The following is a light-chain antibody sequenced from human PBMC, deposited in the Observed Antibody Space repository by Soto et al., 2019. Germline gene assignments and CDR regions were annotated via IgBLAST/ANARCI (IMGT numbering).Light chain of an antibody. Sequence: QSVLTQPASVSGSPGQSITISCTGTSSDVGGYNYVSWYQHHPGKVPKLIIYDVNIQPSGVSDRFSGSKSGNTASLTISGLQAEDEADYFCNSYTSSSTPYVFGTGTKVTVL. J-gene: IGLJ1*01. CDR2: DVN. CDR3: NSYTSSSTPYV. CDR1: SSDVGGYNY. V-gene: IGLV2-14*03.